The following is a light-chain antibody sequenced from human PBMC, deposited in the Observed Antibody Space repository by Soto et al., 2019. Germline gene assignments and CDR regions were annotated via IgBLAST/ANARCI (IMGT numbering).Light chain of an antibody. CDR1: QSVTSNY. CDR3: QQYGSSVWT. CDR2: AAS. J-gene: IGKJ1*01. V-gene: IGKV3-20*01. Sequence: EVVLTQSPGTLSLSPGERVTLSCRASQSVTSNYLAWYQQKPGQAPRVLIYAASFRATGIPDRFSGSGSGTDFTLTITRLEPEDFAVYYCQQYGSSVWTFGQGTKVEIK.